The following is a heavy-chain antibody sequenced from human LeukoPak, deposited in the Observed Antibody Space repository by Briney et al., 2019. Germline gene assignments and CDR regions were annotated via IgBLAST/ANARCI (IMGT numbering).Heavy chain of an antibody. V-gene: IGHV1-69*13. D-gene: IGHD1-7*01. Sequence: WASVKVSCKASGGTFSSYAISWVRQAPGQGLEWMGGIIPIFGTANYAQKFQGRVTITADESTSTAYMELSSLRSEDTAVYYCAARTGTTRHYYYGMDVWGQGTTVTVSS. CDR1: GGTFSSYA. CDR2: IIPIFGTA. J-gene: IGHJ6*02. CDR3: AARTGTTRHYYYGMDV.